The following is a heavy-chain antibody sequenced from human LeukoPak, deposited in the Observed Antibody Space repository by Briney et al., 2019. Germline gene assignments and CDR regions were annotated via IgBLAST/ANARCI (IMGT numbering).Heavy chain of an antibody. CDR1: GFTFSSYS. J-gene: IGHJ4*02. V-gene: IGHV3-21*01. CDR2: ISSSSSYI. Sequence: PGGSLRLSCAASGFTFSSYSMNWVRQAPGKGLEWVSSISSSSSYIYYADSVKGRFTISRDNAKNSLYLQTNSLRAEDTAVYYCARGRGGYDPFDYWGQGTLVTVSS. CDR3: ARGRGGYDPFDY. D-gene: IGHD5-12*01.